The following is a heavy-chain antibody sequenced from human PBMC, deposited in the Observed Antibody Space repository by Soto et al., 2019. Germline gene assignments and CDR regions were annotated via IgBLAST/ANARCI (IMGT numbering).Heavy chain of an antibody. V-gene: IGHV1-46*01. D-gene: IGHD6-19*01. CDR2: INPSGGST. Sequence: ASVKVSCKASGYTFTIYYMHWVLQAPLQWLEWMGIINPSGGSTSYAQKFQGRVTMTRDTSTSTVYMELSSLRSEDTAVYYCARGQRQWLPYYYYYGMDVWGQGTTVTVSS. J-gene: IGHJ6*02. CDR1: GYTFTIYY. CDR3: ARGQRQWLPYYYYYGMDV.